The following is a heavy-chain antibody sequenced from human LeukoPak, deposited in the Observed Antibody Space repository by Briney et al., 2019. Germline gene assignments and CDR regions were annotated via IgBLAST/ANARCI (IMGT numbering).Heavy chain of an antibody. J-gene: IGHJ4*02. V-gene: IGHV3-7*01. Sequence: GGSLRLSCAVSGFTFSSYWVSWVRQAPGKGLEWVANIKQDGSEKYYVDSVKGRFTISRDNARNSLYLQMNSLRAEDTAVYYCARDYRGYRAPYYFDYWGQGTLVTVSS. CDR2: IKQDGSEK. D-gene: IGHD2-15*01. CDR1: GFTFSSYW. CDR3: ARDYRGYRAPYYFDY.